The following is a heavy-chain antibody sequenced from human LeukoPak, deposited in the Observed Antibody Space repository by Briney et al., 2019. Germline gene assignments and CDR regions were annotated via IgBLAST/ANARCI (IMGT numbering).Heavy chain of an antibody. D-gene: IGHD6-6*01. CDR2: IRYDGSNK. CDR1: GFTFSSYG. J-gene: IGHJ6*03. CDR3: AKDRVAAQNYYYYMDV. V-gene: IGHV3-30*02. Sequence: GGSLRLSCAASGFTFSSYGMHWVRQAPGKGLEWVAFIRYDGSNKYYADSVKGRFTISRDNSKNTLYLQMNSLRAEDTAVYYCAKDRVAAQNYYYYMDVWGKGTTVTVSS.